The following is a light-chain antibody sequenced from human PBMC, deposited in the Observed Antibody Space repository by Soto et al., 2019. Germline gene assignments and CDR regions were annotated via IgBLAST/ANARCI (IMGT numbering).Light chain of an antibody. CDR2: DAS. CDR3: QYYNTNPPWT. J-gene: IGKJ1*01. Sequence: DLQMAQSPSTLSASVGDRVTITCRASQSISHYLAWYQQKPGKAPKLLIFDASSLESGVPSRFSGSGSGTEFTLTISSLQPDDFATYYCQYYNTNPPWTFGQGTEVEI. V-gene: IGKV1-5*01. CDR1: QSISHY.